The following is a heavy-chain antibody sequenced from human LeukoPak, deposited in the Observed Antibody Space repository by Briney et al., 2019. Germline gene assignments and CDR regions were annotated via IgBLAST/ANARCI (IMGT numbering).Heavy chain of an antibody. D-gene: IGHD2-2*02. CDR1: GYSITSGYN. J-gene: IGHJ4*02. V-gene: IGHV4-38-2*02. CDR3: VRYCSSTTCYTRAVDY. Sequence: SETLPLTCTVSGYSITSGYNWAWIRQPPGKVLEWIGSIYHSGSAYYNPSLKSRVTISVDTSKNQFSLKLSSVTAADTAVYYCVRYCSSTTCYTRAVDYWGQGTLVTVSS. CDR2: IYHSGSA.